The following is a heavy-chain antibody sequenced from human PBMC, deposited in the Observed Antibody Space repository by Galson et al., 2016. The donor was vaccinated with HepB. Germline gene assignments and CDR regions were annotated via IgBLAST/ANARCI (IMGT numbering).Heavy chain of an antibody. CDR1: GDSVSSNSAG. V-gene: IGHV6-1*01. Sequence: CAISGDSVSSNSAGWNWIRQSPSRGLEWLGRTFYRSNWQNDYAESVKSRITINPDTSRNQFSLQLNSVTPEDTAVYYCARSYLLGRGFGWWGRGTLVTVSS. J-gene: IGHJ4*02. CDR2: TFYRSNWQN. D-gene: IGHD7-27*01. CDR3: ARSYLLGRGFGW.